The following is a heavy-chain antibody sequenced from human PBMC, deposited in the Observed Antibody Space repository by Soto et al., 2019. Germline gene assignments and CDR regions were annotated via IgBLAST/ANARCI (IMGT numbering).Heavy chain of an antibody. V-gene: IGHV3-74*03. D-gene: IGHD3-10*01. CDR2: INTEGTGI. CDR3: ARGWPQSASGSHLAY. Sequence: LRLSCAASGFTFSSYWMHWVRQAPGKGLVWVSRINTEGTGITYADSVQGRFTISRDNAKNTLYLQMNSLSVEDTAVYYCARGWPQSASGSHLAYWGQGTLVTVSS. CDR1: GFTFSSYW. J-gene: IGHJ4*02.